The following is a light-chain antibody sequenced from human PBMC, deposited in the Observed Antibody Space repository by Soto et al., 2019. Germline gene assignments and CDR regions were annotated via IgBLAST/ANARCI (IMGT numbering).Light chain of an antibody. CDR1: QSISSW. J-gene: IGKJ1*01. V-gene: IGKV1-5*03. CDR3: QQNNSYSVA. CDR2: KAY. Sequence: DTQVTQSPCTLSASVGDRVTITYRASQSISSWLAWYQQKPGKATKLLIDKAYTSKSGVPSRFSGRGSGTEFTLTISSLQPDYFASYYWQQNNSYSVAFGQGTKVEI.